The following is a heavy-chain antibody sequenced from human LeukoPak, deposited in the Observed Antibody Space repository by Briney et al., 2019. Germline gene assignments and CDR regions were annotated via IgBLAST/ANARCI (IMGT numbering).Heavy chain of an antibody. CDR2: MNHSGST. Sequence: SETLSLTCAVFGGSFNGHYWSWIRQPPGKGLEWIGEMNHSGSTNYNPSLKSRVTISLKLSSVTAADTAVYYCARGPGGYGPFYFDYWGQGTLVTVSS. J-gene: IGHJ4*02. V-gene: IGHV4-34*01. CDR3: ARGPGGYGPFYFDY. CDR1: GGSFNGHY. D-gene: IGHD5-18*01.